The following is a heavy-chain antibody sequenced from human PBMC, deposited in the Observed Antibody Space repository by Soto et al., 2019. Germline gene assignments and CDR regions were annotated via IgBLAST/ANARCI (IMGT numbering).Heavy chain of an antibody. Sequence: GASVKVSCKASGYTFTSYGISWVRQSPGKGLEWVSAVSSGGVTTYYADSVKGRFTISRDNSKSTLYLQMNSLRVEDTAVYYCARVGGYDRYYFDYWGQGILVTVSS. CDR2: VSSGGVTT. CDR1: GYTFTSYG. J-gene: IGHJ4*02. D-gene: IGHD3-10*01. CDR3: ARVGGYDRYYFDY. V-gene: IGHV3-23*01.